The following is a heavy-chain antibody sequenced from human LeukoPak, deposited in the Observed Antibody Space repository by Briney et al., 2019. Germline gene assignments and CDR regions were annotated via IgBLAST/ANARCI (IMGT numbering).Heavy chain of an antibody. CDR1: GYSISSGYY. Sequence: SETLSLTCTVSGYSISSGYYWGWIRQPPGKGLEWIGSIYHSGSTYYNPSLKSRVTISVDTSKNQFSLRLSSVTAADTAVYYCARSLVVGATYPYHWGQGTLVTVSS. CDR3: ARSLVVGATYPYH. J-gene: IGHJ5*02. CDR2: IYHSGST. V-gene: IGHV4-38-2*02. D-gene: IGHD1-26*01.